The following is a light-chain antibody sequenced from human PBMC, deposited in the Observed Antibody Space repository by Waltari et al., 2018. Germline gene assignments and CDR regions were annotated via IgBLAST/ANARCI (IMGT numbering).Light chain of an antibody. CDR1: QGISNF. Sequence: DIQMTQSPSSLSAFVGDRVTFTCRASQGISNFLDWFQQKPGKAPKSLIYGASTLQSGVPSRFSGNGSGTDFTLTITSLQPEDFATYYCQHYHSYPYTFGGGTKVEIK. V-gene: IGKV1-16*01. CDR3: QHYHSYPYT. J-gene: IGKJ4*01. CDR2: GAS.